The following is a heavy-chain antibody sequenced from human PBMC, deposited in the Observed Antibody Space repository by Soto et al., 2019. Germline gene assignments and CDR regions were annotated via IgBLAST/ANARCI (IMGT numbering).Heavy chain of an antibody. CDR2: IFPDDSDT. J-gene: IGHJ4*02. V-gene: IGHV5-51*01. CDR1: GYSINNYW. CDR3: FRGGVTSRTFDY. Sequence: PGESLKISCRVSGYSINNYWIGWVRQMPGQGLEWMGIIFPDDSDTRYSPSFQGHVTISVDKSISTAYVQWSSLKASDSAIYYCFRGGVTSRTFDYWGQGTLVTVSS. D-gene: IGHD3-16*01.